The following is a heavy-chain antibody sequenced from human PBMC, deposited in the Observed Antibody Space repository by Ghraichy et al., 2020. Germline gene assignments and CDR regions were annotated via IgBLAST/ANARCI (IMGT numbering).Heavy chain of an antibody. CDR1: GFTFSSYA. CDR3: AKLIVGATFYFQH. V-gene: IGHV3-23*01. J-gene: IGHJ1*01. Sequence: GGSLRLSCAASGFTFSSYAMSWVRQAPGKGLEWVSDISSRSGSTNYADSVKGRFTISRDNSKNTLYLQMNSLRAEDTAVYYCAKLIVGATFYFQHWGQGTLVTVSS. D-gene: IGHD1-26*01. CDR2: ISSRSGST.